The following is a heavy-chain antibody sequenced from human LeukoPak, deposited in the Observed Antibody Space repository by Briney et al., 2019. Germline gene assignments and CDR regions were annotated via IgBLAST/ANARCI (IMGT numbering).Heavy chain of an antibody. CDR3: ARLRLTGTTADYYYYMDV. Sequence: TSETLSLTCTVSGGSISSYYWSWIRQPPGKGLEWIGNIYTSGSTNYNPSLKSRVTISVDTSKNQFSLKLSSVTAADTAVYYCARLRLTGTTADYYYYMDVWGKGTTVTVSS. J-gene: IGHJ6*03. D-gene: IGHD1-7*01. V-gene: IGHV4-4*09. CDR2: IYTSGST. CDR1: GGSISSYY.